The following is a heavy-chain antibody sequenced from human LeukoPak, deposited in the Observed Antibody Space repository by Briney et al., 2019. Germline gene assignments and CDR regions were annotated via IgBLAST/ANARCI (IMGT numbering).Heavy chain of an antibody. CDR2: INHSGTT. CDR3: ARRGVAVAGIERMDAFDI. CDR1: GGSFSTYY. J-gene: IGHJ3*02. D-gene: IGHD6-19*01. V-gene: IGHV4-34*01. Sequence: SETLSLTCAVYGGSFSTYYWNWIRAPPGRGLEWIGGINHSGTTNYSPSLKSRVTISVDTSKNQFSLKLTSVTAADTAVYYCARRGVAVAGIERMDAFDIWGQGTMVTVSS.